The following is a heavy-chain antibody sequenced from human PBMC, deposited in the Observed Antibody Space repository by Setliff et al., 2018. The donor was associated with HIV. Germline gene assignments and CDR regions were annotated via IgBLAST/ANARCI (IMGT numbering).Heavy chain of an antibody. D-gene: IGHD3-22*01. J-gene: IGHJ4*02. CDR3: ARGRGRYYDSRSYLDY. V-gene: IGHV1-69*13. Sequence: ASVKVSCKTSGGTFSIFSITWVRQAPGQGLEWMGGIIPVFGPPNYAEKFQRRLTITADESTNTAYMELSGLRSEDTAVYYCARGRGRYYDSRSYLDYWGQGTLVTVSS. CDR1: GGTFSIFS. CDR2: IIPVFGPP.